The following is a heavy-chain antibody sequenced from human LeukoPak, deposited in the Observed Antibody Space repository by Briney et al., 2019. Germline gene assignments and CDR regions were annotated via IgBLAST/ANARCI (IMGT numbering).Heavy chain of an antibody. D-gene: IGHD3-10*01. V-gene: IGHV4-59*01. CDR3: ARKGDYGSGALYYFDY. CDR2: ISYSGRT. CDR1: GGSISTYY. J-gene: IGHJ4*01. Sequence: SETLSLTCTVSGGSISTYYWSWIRQPPGKGLEWIGYISYSGRTNYNPSLKSRVTISIDTSKNQFSLMMNSVTAADTAVYHCARKGDYGSGALYYFDYWGRGTLVTVSS.